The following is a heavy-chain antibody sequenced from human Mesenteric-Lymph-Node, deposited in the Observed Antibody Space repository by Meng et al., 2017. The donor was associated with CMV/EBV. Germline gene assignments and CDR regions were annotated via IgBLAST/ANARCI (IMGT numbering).Heavy chain of an antibody. CDR3: ARDIAAAGTSLSDDY. V-gene: IGHV1-18*01. CDR1: GYTFTSYG. Sequence: SGYTFTSYGISWVRQATGQGLEWMGWISAYNGNTNYAQKLQGRVTMTTDTSTSTAYMELRSLRSDDTAVYYCARDIAAAGTSLSDDYWGQGTLVTVSS. J-gene: IGHJ4*02. D-gene: IGHD6-13*01. CDR2: ISAYNGNT.